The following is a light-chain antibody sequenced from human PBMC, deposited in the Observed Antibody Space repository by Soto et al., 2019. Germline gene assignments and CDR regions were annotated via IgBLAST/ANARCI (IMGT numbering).Light chain of an antibody. V-gene: IGKV1-27*01. CDR1: QGISNY. Sequence: DIPMTQSPFSLSASVGDRVTITCRASQGISNYLAWYQHKPGKAPKLLIYAASTLQSGVPSRFSGSGSGTDFTLTITSLQPEDVATYYCQKYNSAPWTFGQGTKVEIK. J-gene: IGKJ1*01. CDR2: AAS. CDR3: QKYNSAPWT.